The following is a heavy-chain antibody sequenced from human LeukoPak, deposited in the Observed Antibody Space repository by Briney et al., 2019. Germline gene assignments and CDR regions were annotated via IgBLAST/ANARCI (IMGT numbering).Heavy chain of an antibody. V-gene: IGHV1-24*01. CDR1: GYTLTELS. J-gene: IGHJ4*02. D-gene: IGHD3-9*01. Sequence: ASVKVSCKVSGYTLTELSMHWVRQAPGKGLEWLGGFDPEDGETIYAQKFQGRVTMTEDTSTDTAYMELSSLRSEDTAAYYCATDPSVLILRYFDWLNYWGQGTLVTVSS. CDR3: ATDPSVLILRYFDWLNY. CDR2: FDPEDGET.